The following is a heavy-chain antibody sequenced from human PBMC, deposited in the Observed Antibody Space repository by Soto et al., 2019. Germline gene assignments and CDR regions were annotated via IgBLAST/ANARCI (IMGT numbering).Heavy chain of an antibody. D-gene: IGHD3-22*01. CDR2: ISYDGSNK. J-gene: IGHJ4*02. Sequence: QVQLVESGGGVVQPGRSLRLSCAASGFTFSSFAIHWVRQAPGKGLEWVSRISYDGSNKYYADSVKGRFTISRDNSKNTLYLQMNSLRAEDTALYYCARAYDSSMNYFDYWGQGTLVTVSS. CDR1: GFTFSSFA. V-gene: IGHV3-30-3*01. CDR3: ARAYDSSMNYFDY.